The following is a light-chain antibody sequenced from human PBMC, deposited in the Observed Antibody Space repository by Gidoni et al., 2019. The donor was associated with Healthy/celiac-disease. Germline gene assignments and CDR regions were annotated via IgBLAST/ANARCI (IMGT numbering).Light chain of an antibody. J-gene: IGLJ2*01. Sequence: SSLTPPASVSWSPGPSITISCTGTSSDVGSYKLVSWYQQHPGKAPKLMIYEGSKRPSGVSNRFSGSKSGNTASLTISGLQAEDEADYYCCSYAGSSTVVFGGGTKLTVL. CDR3: CSYAGSSTVV. CDR1: SSDVGSYKL. V-gene: IGLV2-23*01. CDR2: EGS.